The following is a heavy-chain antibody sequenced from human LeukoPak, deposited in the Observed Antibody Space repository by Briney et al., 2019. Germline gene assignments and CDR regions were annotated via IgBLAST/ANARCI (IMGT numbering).Heavy chain of an antibody. CDR1: GYSFTSYW. Sequence: GESLKISCKGSGYSFTSYWIGWVRQMPGKGLEWMGIIYPGDSDTRYSPSFQGQVTISADKSISTAYLQWSSLKASDTAMYYCAGPYGYSSSWSDAFDIWGQGTMVTVSS. CDR3: AGPYGYSSSWSDAFDI. CDR2: IYPGDSDT. V-gene: IGHV5-51*01. J-gene: IGHJ3*02. D-gene: IGHD6-13*01.